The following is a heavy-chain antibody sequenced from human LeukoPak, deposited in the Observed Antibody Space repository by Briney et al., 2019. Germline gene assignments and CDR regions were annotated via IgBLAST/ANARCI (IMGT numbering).Heavy chain of an antibody. D-gene: IGHD4-11*01. CDR1: GGSISSGGYY. CDR2: IYYGGST. J-gene: IGHJ4*02. Sequence: SETLSLTCAVSGGSISSGGYYWSWIRQHPGKGLEWIGYIYYGGSTYYNPSLKSRVTISVDTSKNQFSLKLSSVTAADTAVYYCARTSMTTVTTFDYWGQGTLVTVSS. CDR3: ARTSMTTVTTFDY. V-gene: IGHV4-31*11.